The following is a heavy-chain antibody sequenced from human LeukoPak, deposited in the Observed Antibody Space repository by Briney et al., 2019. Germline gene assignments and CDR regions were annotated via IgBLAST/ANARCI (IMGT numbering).Heavy chain of an antibody. J-gene: IGHJ4*02. V-gene: IGHV3-48*02. CDR1: GFTFSSYA. CDR3: ARVTKRLFDY. CDR2: ISSSSSTI. Sequence: AGGSLRLSCAASGFTFSSYAMSWVRQAPGKGLEWVSYISSSSSTIYYADSVKGRFTISRDNAKNSLYLQMNSLRDEDTAVYYCARVTKRLFDYWGQGTLVTVSS.